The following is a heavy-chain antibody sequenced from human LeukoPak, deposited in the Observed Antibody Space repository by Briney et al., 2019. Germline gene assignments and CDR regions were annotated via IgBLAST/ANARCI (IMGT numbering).Heavy chain of an antibody. Sequence: GSLRLSCAASGFTFSSYSMNWVRQAPGRGLEWVSSISSSSSYIYYADSVKGRFTISRDNAKNSLYLQMNSLRAEDTAVYYCASEGYYDSSGYYSWGAFDIWGQGTMVTVSS. J-gene: IGHJ3*02. CDR3: ASEGYYDSSGYYSWGAFDI. D-gene: IGHD3-22*01. CDR2: ISSSSSYI. CDR1: GFTFSSYS. V-gene: IGHV3-21*01.